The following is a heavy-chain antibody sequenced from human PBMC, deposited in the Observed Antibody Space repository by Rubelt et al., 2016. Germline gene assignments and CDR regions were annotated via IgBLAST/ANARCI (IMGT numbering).Heavy chain of an antibody. J-gene: IGHJ6*02. D-gene: IGHD3-10*01. CDR2: IYSGGST. CDR1: GFTVSSNY. Sequence: EVQLVESGGGLVQPGGSLRLSCAASGFTVSSNYMSWVRQAPGKGLEWVSVIYSGGSTYYADSVKGRLTITRDNSKNTLYLQMNSLRAEDTAVYYCARGITMVRGVRNYYYYGMDVWGQGTTVTVSS. V-gene: IGHV3-66*01. CDR3: ARGITMVRGVRNYYYYGMDV.